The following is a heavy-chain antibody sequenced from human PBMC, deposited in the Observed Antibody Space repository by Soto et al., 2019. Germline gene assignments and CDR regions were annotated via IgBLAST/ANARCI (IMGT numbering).Heavy chain of an antibody. CDR3: ARVDTAMVFDY. J-gene: IGHJ4*02. CDR2: ISGSGDST. D-gene: IGHD5-18*01. CDR1: GFTFSSYA. V-gene: IGHV3-23*01. Sequence: EVQLLESGGGLVQPGGSLSLSCAASGFTFSSYAMSWVRQAPGKGLEWVSVISGSGDSTYYADSVKGRFTISRDNSKNTLYLQMNSLRAEDTAVYYCARVDTAMVFDYWGQGTLVTVSS.